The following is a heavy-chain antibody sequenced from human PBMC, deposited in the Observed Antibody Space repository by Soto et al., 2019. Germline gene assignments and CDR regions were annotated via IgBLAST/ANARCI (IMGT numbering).Heavy chain of an antibody. Sequence: QVQLPESGPGLVTPSQTLSLPCTFSGGSISSGDYYWRWMRQPPGKGLEWIGYIYYSGSTYSHPSLNMRVTISVDTSKNQFSLKLSSVTAADTAVYYCARASPVVTDVWGQGTTVTVSS. CDR3: ARASPVVTDV. CDR1: GGSISSGDYY. CDR2: IYYSGST. D-gene: IGHD5-18*01. V-gene: IGHV4-30-4*01. J-gene: IGHJ6*02.